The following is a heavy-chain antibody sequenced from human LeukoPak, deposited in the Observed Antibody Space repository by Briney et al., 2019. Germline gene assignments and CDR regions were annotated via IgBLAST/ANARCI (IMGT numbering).Heavy chain of an antibody. V-gene: IGHV3-7*01. D-gene: IGHD6-13*01. CDR1: GFTFSSYW. J-gene: IGHJ4*02. CDR3: ARATSYSSSWYDEGYYFDY. Sequence: PGGSLRLSCAASGFTFSSYWMSWVRQAPGKGLEWVANIKQDGSEKYYVDSVKGRFTISRDNAKNSLYLQTNSLRAEDTAVYYCARATSYSSSWYDEGYYFDYWGQGTLVTVSS. CDR2: IKQDGSEK.